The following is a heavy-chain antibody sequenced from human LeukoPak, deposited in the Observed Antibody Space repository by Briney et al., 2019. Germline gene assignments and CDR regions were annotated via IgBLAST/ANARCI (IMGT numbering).Heavy chain of an antibody. J-gene: IGHJ4*02. CDR2: INHSGST. CDR1: GGSFSGYY. Sequence: SETLSLTCAVYGGSFSGYYWSWIRQPPGKGLEWIGEINHSGSTNYNPSLKSRVTISVDTSKNQFSLKLSSVTAADTAVYYCARALTGAVAGTGDYWGQGTLVTVYS. V-gene: IGHV4-34*01. CDR3: ARALTGAVAGTGDY. D-gene: IGHD6-19*01.